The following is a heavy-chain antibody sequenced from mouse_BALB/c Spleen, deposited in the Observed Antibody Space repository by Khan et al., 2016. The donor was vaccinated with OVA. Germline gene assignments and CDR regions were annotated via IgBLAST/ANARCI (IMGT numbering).Heavy chain of an antibody. CDR1: GFSLTDYA. CDR2: IWVSGSK. J-gene: IGHJ4*01. V-gene: IGHV2-6-5*01. CDR3: ARDPPYYSLDY. Sequence: VKLEVSGPGLVAPSQSLSITCTVSGFSLTDYAVSWIRQPPGKGLEWLGVIWVSGSKYFNSVLKPRLSISKDNSKSQVFLKMNSLQTDDTAIYYCARDPPYYSLDYWGQGTSVTVSS.